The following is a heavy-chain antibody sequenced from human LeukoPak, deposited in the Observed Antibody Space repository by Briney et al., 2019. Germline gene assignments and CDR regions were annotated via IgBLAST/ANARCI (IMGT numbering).Heavy chain of an antibody. Sequence: GGSLRLSCAASGFIFSSFWMTWVRQSPGKWLEWVATIKGDGSETYYVESVKGRFTVSRDNAKDSLHLQMNSLRAEDTAVYYCARDAAYGYDRFDYWGQGTQVTVSS. J-gene: IGHJ4*02. CDR1: GFIFSSFW. V-gene: IGHV3-7*01. D-gene: IGHD5-18*01. CDR3: ARDAAYGYDRFDY. CDR2: IKGDGSET.